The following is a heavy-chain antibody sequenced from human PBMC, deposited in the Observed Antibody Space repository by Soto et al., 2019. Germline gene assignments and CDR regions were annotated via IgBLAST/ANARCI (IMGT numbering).Heavy chain of an antibody. Sequence: GESLKISCKGSGYSFTSYWISWVRQMPGKGLEWMGRIDPSDSYTNYSPSFQGHVTISADKSISTAYLQWSSLKASDTAMCYCARRYDYALWAFDIWGQGTMVTVSS. CDR1: GYSFTSYW. D-gene: IGHD3-16*01. CDR2: IDPSDSYT. J-gene: IGHJ3*02. CDR3: ARRYDYALWAFDI. V-gene: IGHV5-10-1*01.